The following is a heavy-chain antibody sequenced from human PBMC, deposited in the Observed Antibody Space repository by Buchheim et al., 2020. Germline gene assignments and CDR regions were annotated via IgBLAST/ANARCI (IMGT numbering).Heavy chain of an antibody. V-gene: IGHV4-39*01. Sequence: QLQLQESGPGLVKPSETLSLTCTVSGGSISSSSYYWGWIRQPPGKGLEWIGSIYYSGSTYYNPSLKSRVTISVDTSKNQFSLKLSSVTAADTAVYYCARRHEATYYYDSSADWGAFDWYFDLWGRGTL. CDR1: GGSISSSSYY. CDR2: IYYSGST. J-gene: IGHJ2*01. D-gene: IGHD3-22*01. CDR3: ARRHEATYYYDSSADWGAFDWYFDL.